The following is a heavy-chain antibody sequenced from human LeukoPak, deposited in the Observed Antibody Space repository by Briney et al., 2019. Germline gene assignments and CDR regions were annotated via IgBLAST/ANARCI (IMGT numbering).Heavy chain of an antibody. CDR1: AFTLSDFY. J-gene: IGHJ4*02. CDR2: ISNVGLTT. Sequence: GGSLRLSCTASAFTLSDFYMSWIRQAPGKGLEWIAYISNVGLTTYYAESVKGLFTISSHNAKNSLYLQMNSLRAEDTAVYYCACDFRYLGHDFWGQGTLVTVSS. D-gene: IGHD2-21*02. CDR3: ACDFRYLGHDF. V-gene: IGHV3-11*01.